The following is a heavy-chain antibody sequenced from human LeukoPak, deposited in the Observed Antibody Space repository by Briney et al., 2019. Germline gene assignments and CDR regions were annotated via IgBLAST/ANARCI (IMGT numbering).Heavy chain of an antibody. CDR1: GFIFSSYD. V-gene: IGHV3-23*01. CDR2: ISRAGDRT. J-gene: IGHJ3*01. Sequence: GGSLRLSCVGSGFIFSSYDMGWVRQAPGKGLEWVSSISRAGDRTYYEDSVKGRVTISRDNSRNTMYLQMNSLRAEDTAVYYCARGESFASDVWGQGTMVTVSS. CDR3: ARGESFASDV.